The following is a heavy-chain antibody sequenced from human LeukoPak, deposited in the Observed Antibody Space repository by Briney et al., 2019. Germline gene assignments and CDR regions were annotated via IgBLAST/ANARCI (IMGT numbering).Heavy chain of an antibody. CDR1: GVSLRNYY. V-gene: IGHV4-59*08. Sequence: PSATLSLTCTVSGVSLRNYYWIWVRHPPGKGLEWVGYIYYTGRSNYNPSLKSRVTTSVDTSTTQSSLKLRSVTAADTAVYYCARHPGGENNQFDYWGQGTLVTVS. CDR3: ARHPGGENNQFDY. CDR2: IYYTGRS. D-gene: IGHD3-16*01. J-gene: IGHJ4*02.